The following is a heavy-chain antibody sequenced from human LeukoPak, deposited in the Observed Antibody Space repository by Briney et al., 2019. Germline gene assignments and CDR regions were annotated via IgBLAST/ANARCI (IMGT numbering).Heavy chain of an antibody. J-gene: IGHJ6*03. V-gene: IGHV3-23*01. Sequence: PGGSLRLSCAASGFTFSSYGMSWVRQAPGKGLEWVSAISGSGGSTYYADSVKGRFTISRDNSKNTLYLQMNSLRAEDTAVYYCARVGSYHYYYYYYMDVWGKGTTVTVSS. CDR1: GFTFSSYG. CDR2: ISGSGGST. D-gene: IGHD1-26*01. CDR3: ARVGSYHYYYYYYMDV.